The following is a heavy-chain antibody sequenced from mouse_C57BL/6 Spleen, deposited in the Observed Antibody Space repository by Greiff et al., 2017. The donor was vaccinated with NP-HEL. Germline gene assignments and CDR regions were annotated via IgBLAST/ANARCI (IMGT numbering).Heavy chain of an antibody. Sequence: VQLQQSGASVKISCKASGYAFSSYWMNWVKQRPGKGLAWIGQIYPGDGDTNYNGKFKGKATLTADKSSSTAYMQLSSLTSEDSAVYFCARGDYDYGDYWGQGTTLTVSS. J-gene: IGHJ2*01. CDR1: GYAFSSYW. CDR3: ARGDYDYGDY. D-gene: IGHD2-4*01. CDR2: IYPGDGDT. V-gene: IGHV1-80*01.